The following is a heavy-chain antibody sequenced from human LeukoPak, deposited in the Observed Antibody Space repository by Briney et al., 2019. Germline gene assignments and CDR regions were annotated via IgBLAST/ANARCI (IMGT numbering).Heavy chain of an antibody. D-gene: IGHD2-15*01. CDR3: ARGVVAATGYDY. CDR2: IYTTGTT. J-gene: IGHJ4*02. CDR1: APSISTYY. V-gene: IGHV4-4*07. Sequence: SETLSLTCSVSAPSISTYYWSWIRQPAGKGLEWIGHIYTTGTTNYNPSLKSRVTISVDTLRNQFSLKMGSVTAADTATYYCARGVVAATGYDYWGQGTLVTVSS.